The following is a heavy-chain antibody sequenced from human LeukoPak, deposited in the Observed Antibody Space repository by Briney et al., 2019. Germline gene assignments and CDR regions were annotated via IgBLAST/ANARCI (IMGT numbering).Heavy chain of an antibody. Sequence: PSETLSLTCTVSGGSISSSSYYWGWIRQPPGKGLEWIGSIYYSGSTYYNPSLKSRVTISVDTSKNQFSLKLSSVAAADPAVYYCASGSPASSVLDKFDYWGQGTLVTVSS. V-gene: IGHV4-39*07. J-gene: IGHJ4*02. CDR2: IYYSGST. D-gene: IGHD1-26*01. CDR1: GGSISSSSYY. CDR3: ASGSPASSVLDKFDY.